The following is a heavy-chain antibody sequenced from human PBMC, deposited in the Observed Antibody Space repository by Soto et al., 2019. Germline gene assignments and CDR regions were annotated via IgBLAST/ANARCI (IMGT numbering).Heavy chain of an antibody. J-gene: IGHJ4*02. D-gene: IGHD3-9*01. Sequence: SETLSLTCGVSGDSLTRGCHHGSWFRQTTGKGRQLIGYIDNNAGTYYGPSLRNRLNMSISTTDSRFSLSFTSVSAADTPVHFCARATVYYCPNDNSGFYFDHWGQRARVTVSS. CDR3: ARATVYYCPNDNSGFYFDH. V-gene: IGHV4-31*11. CDR1: GDSLTRGCHH. CDR2: IDNNAGT.